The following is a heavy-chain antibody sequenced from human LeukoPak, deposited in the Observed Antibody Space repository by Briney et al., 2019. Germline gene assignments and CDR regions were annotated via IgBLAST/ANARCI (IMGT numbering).Heavy chain of an antibody. V-gene: IGHV1-18*01. CDR2: ISAYNGNT. J-gene: IGHJ4*02. CDR3: AGEGWYYDSSGYTPYFDY. Sequence: ASVKVSCKASGYTFTSYGISWVRQAPGQGLEWMGWISAYNGNTNYAQKLQGRVTMTTDTSTSTAYMELRSLRSDDTAVYYCAGEGWYYDSSGYTPYFDYWGQGTLVTVSS. D-gene: IGHD3-22*01. CDR1: GYTFTSYG.